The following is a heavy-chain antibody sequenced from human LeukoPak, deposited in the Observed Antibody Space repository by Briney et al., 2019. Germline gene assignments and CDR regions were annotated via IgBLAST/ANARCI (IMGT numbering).Heavy chain of an antibody. D-gene: IGHD3-22*01. CDR1: GGSFSGYY. CDR2: INHSGST. Sequence: SETLSLTCAVYGGSFSGYYWSWIRQPPGKGLEWIGEINHSGSTNYNPSLKSRVTISVDTSKNQFSLKLSSVTAADTAMYYCARHPSYDSSGYYYEGGAFDIWGQGTMVTVSS. CDR3: ARHPSYDSSGYYYEGGAFDI. V-gene: IGHV4-34*01. J-gene: IGHJ3*02.